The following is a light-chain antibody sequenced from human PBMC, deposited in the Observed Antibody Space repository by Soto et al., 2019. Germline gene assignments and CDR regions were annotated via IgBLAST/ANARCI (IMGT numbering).Light chain of an antibody. Sequence: DIQMTQSPSSLSASVGDRVTITCRASQGISNYLAWYQQQPGKVPKLLMYVASTLQSGVPSRFSGSGSGTDFPLTISSLQPEDVATYYCQKYNSAPWTFGQGTKVEVK. V-gene: IGKV1-27*01. CDR3: QKYNSAPWT. CDR2: VAS. CDR1: QGISNY. J-gene: IGKJ1*01.